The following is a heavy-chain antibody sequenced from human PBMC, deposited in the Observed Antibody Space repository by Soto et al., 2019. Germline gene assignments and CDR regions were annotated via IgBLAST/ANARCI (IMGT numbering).Heavy chain of an antibody. CDR1: GFTFSSFA. J-gene: IGHJ4*02. Sequence: EVHLLESGGVLVQPGGSLRLSCAASGFTFSSFAMSWVHQAPGKGLEWVSAIGSRGDSTYYADSVKGRFTISRDNSKNTLYLQMNSLRAEDTAVYYCAKDLIYGYNSGRPFDSWGQGTLVTVSS. CDR3: AKDLIYGYNSGRPFDS. CDR2: IGSRGDST. D-gene: IGHD6-19*01. V-gene: IGHV3-23*01.